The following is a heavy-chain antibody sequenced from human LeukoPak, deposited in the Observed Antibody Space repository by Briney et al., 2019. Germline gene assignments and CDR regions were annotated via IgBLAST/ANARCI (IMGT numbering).Heavy chain of an antibody. D-gene: IGHD5-18*01. V-gene: IGHV4-59*08. J-gene: IGHJ5*02. Sequence: SETLSLTCTVSGASFTNYYWSWIRQPPGEGLEWIGYIYYNGNTIYTDSLMGRVTISVDTSKNQFSLKLRSLTAADTAVYYCARHVGYGNNWFDPWGQGTLVTVSS. CDR3: ARHVGYGNNWFDP. CDR1: GASFTNYY. CDR2: IYYNGNT.